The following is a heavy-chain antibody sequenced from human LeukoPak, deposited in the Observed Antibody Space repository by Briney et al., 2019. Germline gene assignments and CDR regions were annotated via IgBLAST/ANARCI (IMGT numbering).Heavy chain of an antibody. CDR2: ISAYNGNT. D-gene: IGHD4-17*01. J-gene: IGHJ4*02. CDR3: ARDASGAFYGDLDY. Sequence: ASVKVSCKASGYTFTSYGISWVRQAPGQGLEWMGWISAYNGNTNYAQKLQGRVTMTTDTSTSTAYMELRSLRSDDTAVYYCARDASGAFYGDLDYWGQGTLVTASS. CDR1: GYTFTSYG. V-gene: IGHV1-18*01.